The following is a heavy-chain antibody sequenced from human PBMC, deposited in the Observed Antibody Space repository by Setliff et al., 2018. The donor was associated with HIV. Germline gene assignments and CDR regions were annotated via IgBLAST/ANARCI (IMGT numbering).Heavy chain of an antibody. CDR1: GFPFTSFS. D-gene: IGHD3-3*01. CDR2: IYDSGGTI. Sequence: PGGSLRLSCAASGFPFTSFSINWVRQAPGKGLEWVSRIYDSGGTILHYADSVKGRFTISRDNAKNSLYLQMNSLRAEDTAVYYCARDSRPRSGFWVSDYYYYMDVWGKGTTVTVSS. CDR3: ARDSRPRSGFWVSDYYYYMDV. J-gene: IGHJ6*03. V-gene: IGHV3-48*04.